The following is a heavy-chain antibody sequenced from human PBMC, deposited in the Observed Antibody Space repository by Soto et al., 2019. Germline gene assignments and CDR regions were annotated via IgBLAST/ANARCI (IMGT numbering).Heavy chain of an antibody. D-gene: IGHD2-2*01. J-gene: IGHJ6*03. CDR2: INAGNGNT. Sequence: QVQLVQSGAEVKKPGASVKVSCKASGYTFTSYAMHWVRQAPGQRLEWMGWINAGNGNTKYSQKFQGRVTITRDTSASTAYMELSSLRSEDTAVYYCARDRGTKCSSTSCDTQHRSYYYYYYMDVWGKGTTVTVSS. CDR1: GYTFTSYA. CDR3: ARDRGTKCSSTSCDTQHRSYYYYYYMDV. V-gene: IGHV1-3*01.